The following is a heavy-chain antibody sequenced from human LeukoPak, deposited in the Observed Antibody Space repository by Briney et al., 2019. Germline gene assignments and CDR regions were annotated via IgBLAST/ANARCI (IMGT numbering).Heavy chain of an antibody. CDR1: GGSISSSCYY. D-gene: IGHD2-15*01. V-gene: IGHV4-39*01. CDR3: ARHSVVAASTFGY. J-gene: IGHJ4*02. Sequence: SETLSLTCTVSGGSISSSCYYWGWIRQPPGKGLEWIGSIYYSGSINYNPSLKSRVTISVDTSKNQFSLMLSSVTAAHTAVYYCARHSVVAASTFGYWGQGTLVTVSS. CDR2: IYYSGSI.